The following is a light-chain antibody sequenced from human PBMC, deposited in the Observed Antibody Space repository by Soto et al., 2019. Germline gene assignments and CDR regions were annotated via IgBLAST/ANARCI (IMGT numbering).Light chain of an antibody. Sequence: DVVMTQSPLSLPVTLGQPASISCRSSQSLVYSDGNAYLNWFHQRPGQSPRRLIYKVSYRDSGXPXRXXGSGSGTDFPLKISRVEAEDVGGYYCMQGTHWPPYTFGQGTKLEIK. J-gene: IGKJ2*01. V-gene: IGKV2-30*01. CDR2: KVS. CDR3: MQGTHWPPYT. CDR1: QSLVYSDGNAY.